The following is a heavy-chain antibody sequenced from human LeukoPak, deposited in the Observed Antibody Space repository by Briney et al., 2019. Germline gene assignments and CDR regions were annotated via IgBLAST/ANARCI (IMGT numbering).Heavy chain of an antibody. J-gene: IGHJ4*02. Sequence: SETLSLTCTVSGGSLRAYYWAWIRQPPGKGLEWIGSIYYSGSSDYNPSLKSRVTISVDTSKDQFSLKLSSVTAADTTVYYCARQSYSSSWYFFDHWGQGALVTVSS. CDR1: GGSLRAYY. CDR2: IYYSGSS. V-gene: IGHV4-59*08. D-gene: IGHD6-13*01. CDR3: ARQSYSSSWYFFDH.